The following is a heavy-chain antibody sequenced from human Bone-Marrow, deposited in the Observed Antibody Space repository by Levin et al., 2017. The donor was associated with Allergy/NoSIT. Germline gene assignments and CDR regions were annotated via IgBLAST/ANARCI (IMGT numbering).Heavy chain of an antibody. CDR3: ARDVLERLYYYGMDV. D-gene: IGHD1-1*01. Sequence: GESLKISCAASGFTFSDYYMSWIRQAPGKGLEWVSYISSSGSTIYYADSVKGRFTISRDNAKNSLYLQMNSLRAEDTAVYYCARDVLERLYYYGMDVWGQGTTVTVSS. V-gene: IGHV3-11*01. CDR1: GFTFSDYY. J-gene: IGHJ6*02. CDR2: ISSSGSTI.